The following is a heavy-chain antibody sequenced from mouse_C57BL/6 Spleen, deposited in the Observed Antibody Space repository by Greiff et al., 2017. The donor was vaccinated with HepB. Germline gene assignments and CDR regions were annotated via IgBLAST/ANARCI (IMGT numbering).Heavy chain of an antibody. CDR3: ARVGSTGTDYYWYFDV. Sequence: EVQLQQSGPGLVKPSQSLSLTCSVTGYSITSGYYWNWIRQFPGNKLEWMGYISYDGSNNYNPSLKNRISITRDTSKNQFFLKLNSVTTEDTATYYCARVGSTGTDYYWYFDVWGTGTTVTVSS. J-gene: IGHJ1*03. CDR1: GYSITSGYY. V-gene: IGHV3-6*01. CDR2: ISYDGSN. D-gene: IGHD4-1*02.